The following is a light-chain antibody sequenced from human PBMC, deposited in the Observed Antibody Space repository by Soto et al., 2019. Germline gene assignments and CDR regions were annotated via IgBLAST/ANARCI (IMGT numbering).Light chain of an antibody. V-gene: IGKV3-20*01. J-gene: IGKJ1*01. CDR1: QSVASNH. CDR3: QQCGSSQWT. Sequence: IVLMQSPGTLSLSPGERATLSCRASQSVASNHFAWYQQKPGQAPRLLIYGASSRATGITDRFSGSGSGTDFTLTISRLEPEDFAVYYCQQCGSSQWTFGQGTKVDIK. CDR2: GAS.